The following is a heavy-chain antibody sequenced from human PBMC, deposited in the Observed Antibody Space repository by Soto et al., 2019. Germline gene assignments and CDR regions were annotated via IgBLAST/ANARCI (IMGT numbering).Heavy chain of an antibody. CDR2: IYYSGST. V-gene: IGHV4-59*08. CDR3: ARRYGSAIDY. CDR1: GGSISSYX. Sequence: SETLCLTCSVSGGSISSYXXXXIRQPPGKGLEWIGYIYYSGSTNYNPSLKSRVTISVDTSKNQFSLKLSSVTAADTAVYYCARRYGSAIDYWGQGTLVTVSS. D-gene: IGHD1-26*01. J-gene: IGHJ4*02.